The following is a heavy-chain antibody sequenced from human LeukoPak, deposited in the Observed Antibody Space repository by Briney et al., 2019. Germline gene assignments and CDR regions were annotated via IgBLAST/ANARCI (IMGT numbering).Heavy chain of an antibody. CDR3: AKEAFGYHYYFDH. J-gene: IGHJ4*02. CDR2: ISGSGIST. D-gene: IGHD2-15*01. V-gene: IGHV3-23*01. CDR1: GFIFSSHA. Sequence: GGSLRLSCAASGFIFSSHAMGWIRQAPDKGLEWVSAISGSGISTYYADSVKGRFTISRDNSKNTLYLQMNSLRAEDTAVYYCAKEAFGYHYYFDHWGQGALVTVSS.